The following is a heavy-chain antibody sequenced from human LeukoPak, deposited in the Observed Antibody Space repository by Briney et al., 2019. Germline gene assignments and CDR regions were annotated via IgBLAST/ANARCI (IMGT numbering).Heavy chain of an antibody. CDR2: IIPIFGTA. Sequence: GASVKVSCKASGGTFSSYAISWVRQAPGQGLEWMGGIIPIFGTANYAQKFQGRVTITADESTSTAYMELSSLRSEDTAVYYCARDRYHRGFSSSWGDAFDIWGQGTMVTVSS. D-gene: IGHD6-13*01. CDR1: GGTFSSYA. V-gene: IGHV1-69*13. CDR3: ARDRYHRGFSSSWGDAFDI. J-gene: IGHJ3*02.